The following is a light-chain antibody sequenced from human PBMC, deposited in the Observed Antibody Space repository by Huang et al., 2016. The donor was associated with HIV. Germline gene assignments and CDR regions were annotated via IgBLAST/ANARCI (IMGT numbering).Light chain of an antibody. CDR2: AAS. J-gene: IGKJ4*01. V-gene: IGKV1-NL1*01. Sequence: DIQMTQSPSSLSASVGDRVTITCRASRRISNSLAWYQQQPGEAPKLLLYAASRLQGGVPSRCSGGGSRTDYTLTISSLQPEDSATYYCQQYYNTTLSFGGGTKVEIK. CDR3: QQYYNTTLS. CDR1: RRISNS.